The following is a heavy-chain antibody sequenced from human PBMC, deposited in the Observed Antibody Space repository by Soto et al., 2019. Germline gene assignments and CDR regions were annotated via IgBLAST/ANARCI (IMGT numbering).Heavy chain of an antibody. CDR3: AKGPFNWNYGSDASDI. V-gene: IGHV3-9*01. CDR2: ISWNSGSI. J-gene: IGHJ3*02. CDR1: GFTFDDYA. D-gene: IGHD1-7*01. Sequence: GGSLRLSCAASGFTFDDYAMHWVRQAPGKGLEWVSGISWNSGSIGYADSVKGRFTISRDNAKNSLYLQMNSLRAEDTALYYCAKGPFNWNYGSDASDIWGQGTMVTV.